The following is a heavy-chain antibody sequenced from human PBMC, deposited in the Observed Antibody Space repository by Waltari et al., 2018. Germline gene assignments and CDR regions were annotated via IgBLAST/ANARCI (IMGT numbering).Heavy chain of an antibody. J-gene: IGHJ4*02. Sequence: EVQLVESGGGLVQPGGSLRLSCVASGFTFSDFWMTWVRQAPEKGGGGVASMNQDGSAKLYVESVRGRFTVSRDNAKKSLFLQMNSLRAEDTAVYYCARVAWGLGQDNWGQGTLVTVSS. CDR3: ARVAWGLGQDN. V-gene: IGHV3-7*03. CDR1: GFTFSDFW. D-gene: IGHD3-16*01. CDR2: MNQDGSAK.